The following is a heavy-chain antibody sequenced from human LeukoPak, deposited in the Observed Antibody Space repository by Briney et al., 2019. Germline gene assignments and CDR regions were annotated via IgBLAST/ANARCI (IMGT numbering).Heavy chain of an antibody. CDR1: GYTFTSYG. D-gene: IGHD6-13*01. CDR3: ARRVIATAASVAYYFDY. V-gene: IGHV1-18*01. Sequence: GSVKVSCKASGYTFTSYGISWVRQAPGQGLEWMGWISAYNGNTNYAQKLQGRVTMTTDTSTSTAYMELRSLRSDDTAVYYCARRVIATAASVAYYFDYWGQGTLVTVSS. J-gene: IGHJ4*02. CDR2: ISAYNGNT.